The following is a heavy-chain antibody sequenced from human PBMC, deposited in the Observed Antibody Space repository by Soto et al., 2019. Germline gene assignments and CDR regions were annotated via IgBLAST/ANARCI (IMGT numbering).Heavy chain of an antibody. J-gene: IGHJ4*02. Sequence: EVQLVESGGVSVQPGGSLRLSCTASGFTLSNYWMHWVRQAPGKGLVWVSRINTDGSTTTYADSVKGRFTISRDNAKNPLYLQINSLRDEDTAVYYCVRIRRGDGYTFGYWGQGTLVTVSS. V-gene: IGHV3-74*01. CDR3: VRIRRGDGYTFGY. D-gene: IGHD5-12*01. CDR2: INTDGSTT. CDR1: GFTLSNYW.